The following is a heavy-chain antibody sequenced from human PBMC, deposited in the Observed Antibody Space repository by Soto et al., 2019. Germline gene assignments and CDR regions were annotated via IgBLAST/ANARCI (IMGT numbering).Heavy chain of an antibody. D-gene: IGHD6-19*01. CDR3: TTDPLGEAVAGTGYYYYGMDV. CDR1: GFTFSNAW. Sequence: GGAPRPSPAAPGFTFSNAWGKLVRPAPGEGVGGGGRFKSKTDGGTTDYAAPVKGRFTISRDDSKNTLYLQMNSLKTEDTAVYYCTTDPLGEAVAGTGYYYYGMDVWGQGTTVTVSS. J-gene: IGHJ6*02. V-gene: IGHV3-15*07. CDR2: FKSKTDGGTT.